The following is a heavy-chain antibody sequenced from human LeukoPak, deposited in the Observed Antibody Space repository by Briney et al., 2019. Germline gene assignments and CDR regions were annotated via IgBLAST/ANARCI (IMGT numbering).Heavy chain of an antibody. Sequence: KPSETLSLTCTVSGGSISSYYWSWIRQPPGKGLEWIGYIYYSGSTNYNPSLKSRVTISVDTSKNQFSLKLSSVTAADTAVYYCARGGVNWFDPWGQGTLVTVSS. V-gene: IGHV4-59*01. CDR2: IYYSGST. CDR1: GGSISSYY. J-gene: IGHJ5*02. CDR3: ARGGVNWFDP.